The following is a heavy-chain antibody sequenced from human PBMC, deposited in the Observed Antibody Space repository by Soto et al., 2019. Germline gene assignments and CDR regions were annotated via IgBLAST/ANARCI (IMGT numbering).Heavy chain of an antibody. D-gene: IGHD3-3*01. V-gene: IGHV1-46*01. CDR3: ATAAEDYYTGPLDY. CDR1: GYTFTSYY. Sequence: ASVKVSCKASGYTFTSYYMHWVRQAPGQGLEWMGIINPSGGSTSYAQKFQGRVTMTEDTSTDTAYMELSSLRSEDTAVYYCATAAEDYYTGPLDYWGQGTLVTVSS. CDR2: INPSGGST. J-gene: IGHJ4*02.